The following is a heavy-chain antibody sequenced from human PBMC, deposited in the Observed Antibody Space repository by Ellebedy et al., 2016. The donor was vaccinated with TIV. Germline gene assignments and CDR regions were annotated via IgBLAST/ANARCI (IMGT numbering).Heavy chain of an antibody. V-gene: IGHV3-30*04. J-gene: IGHJ4*02. D-gene: IGHD6-13*01. Sequence: GESLKISCAASGFIFSDYALHWVRQAPGKGLEWVALISYDGSNEYYADSVKGRFTVSRDNLNNALYLQMNSLRAADTAVYYCGRDSSLTAPGTIDYWGQGTLVTVSS. CDR2: ISYDGSNE. CDR3: GRDSSLTAPGTIDY. CDR1: GFIFSDYA.